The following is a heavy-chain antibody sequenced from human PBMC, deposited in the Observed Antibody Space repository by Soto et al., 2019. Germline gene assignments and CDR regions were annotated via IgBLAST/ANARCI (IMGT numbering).Heavy chain of an antibody. Sequence: GGSLRLSCAASGFTFSSYAMSWVRQAPGKGLEWVSAISGSGGSTYYADSVKGRFTISRDNSKNTLYLQMNSLRAEDTAVYYCAKVRITMIVVVHSAGVGGFDYWGQGTLVTAPQ. J-gene: IGHJ4*02. D-gene: IGHD3-22*01. CDR1: GFTFSSYA. CDR2: ISGSGGST. V-gene: IGHV3-23*01. CDR3: AKVRITMIVVVHSAGVGGFDY.